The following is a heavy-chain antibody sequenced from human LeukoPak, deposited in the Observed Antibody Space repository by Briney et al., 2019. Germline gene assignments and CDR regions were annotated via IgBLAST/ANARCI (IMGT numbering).Heavy chain of an antibody. CDR1: GFTFSSYW. CDR3: ARSRVSRGDAFDI. J-gene: IGHJ3*02. D-gene: IGHD6-13*01. Sequence: GGSLRLSCAGSGFTFSSYWMSWVRQAPGKGLEWVANIKQDGSEKYYVDSVKGRFTISRDNANNSLYLQMNSLRAEDTAVYYCARSRVSRGDAFDIWGQGTMVTVSS. CDR2: IKQDGSEK. V-gene: IGHV3-7*01.